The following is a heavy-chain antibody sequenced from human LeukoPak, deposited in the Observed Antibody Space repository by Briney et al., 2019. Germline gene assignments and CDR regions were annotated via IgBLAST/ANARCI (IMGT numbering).Heavy chain of an antibody. CDR3: ARCPEMATMGYYYYYYMDV. CDR1: GFTFSSYA. D-gene: IGHD5-24*01. Sequence: GGSLRLSCAASGFTFSSYAMHWVRQAPGKGLEWVAVISYDGSNKYYADSVKGRFTISRDNAKNSLYLQMNSLRAEDTAVYYCARCPEMATMGYYYYYYMDVWGKGTTVTISS. V-gene: IGHV3-30*04. J-gene: IGHJ6*03. CDR2: ISYDGSNK.